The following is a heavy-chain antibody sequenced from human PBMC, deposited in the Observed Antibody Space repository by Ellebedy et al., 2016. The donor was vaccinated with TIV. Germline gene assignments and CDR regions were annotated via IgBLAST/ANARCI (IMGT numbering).Heavy chain of an antibody. J-gene: IGHJ4*02. Sequence: GESLKISCAASGFIFSSYGMHWVRQAPGQGLQWVAVIWYDGSNKYYADSVKGRFTISRDNSKHTLHLQMNSLRAEDTAVYYCARDSVYGSGSYCLDNWGQGTLVTVSS. CDR3: ARDSVYGSGSYCLDN. CDR2: IWYDGSNK. D-gene: IGHD3-10*01. CDR1: GFIFSSYG. V-gene: IGHV3-33*01.